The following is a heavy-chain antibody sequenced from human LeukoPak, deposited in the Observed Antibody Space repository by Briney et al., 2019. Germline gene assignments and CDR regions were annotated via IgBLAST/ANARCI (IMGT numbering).Heavy chain of an antibody. CDR3: ARASITMVRGVLDP. J-gene: IGHJ5*02. Sequence: GASVKVFCKASGYTFTSYGIIWVRQAPGQGLEWMGWISAYNGNTNYAQKLQGRVTMTTDTSTSTAYMELRSLRSDDTAVYYCARASITMVRGVLDPWGQGTLVTVSS. V-gene: IGHV1-18*04. CDR2: ISAYNGNT. CDR1: GYTFTSYG. D-gene: IGHD3-10*01.